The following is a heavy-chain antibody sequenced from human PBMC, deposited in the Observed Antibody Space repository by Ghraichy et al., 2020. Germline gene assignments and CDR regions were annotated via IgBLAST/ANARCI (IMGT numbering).Heavy chain of an antibody. Sequence: GGSLRLSCAASGFTFSSYSMNWVRQAPGKGLEWVSSISSSSSSIYYADSLKGRFTISTDNAKNSLYLQMNSLRAEDTAVFYCARNLYGITASYYYYGMDVWGQGTTVTVSS. D-gene: IGHD1-20*01. CDR1: GFTFSSYS. V-gene: IGHV3-21*01. CDR3: ARNLYGITASYYYYGMDV. J-gene: IGHJ6*02. CDR2: ISSSSSSI.